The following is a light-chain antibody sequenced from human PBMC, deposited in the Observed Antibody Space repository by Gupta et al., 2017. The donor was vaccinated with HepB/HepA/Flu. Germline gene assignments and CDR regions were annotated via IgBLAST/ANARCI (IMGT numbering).Light chain of an antibody. CDR2: TAS. Sequence: DIQMTQSRFSLSPFVGDRVTITCRASQSISTCLNWYQQKAGRAPKLLIYTASSLESGVPSRFSGSGSGTDFTLTISRLQPEDFATYYCQQSYITPLTFGGGTKVEI. J-gene: IGKJ4*01. CDR3: QQSYITPLT. CDR1: QSISTC. V-gene: IGKV1-39*01.